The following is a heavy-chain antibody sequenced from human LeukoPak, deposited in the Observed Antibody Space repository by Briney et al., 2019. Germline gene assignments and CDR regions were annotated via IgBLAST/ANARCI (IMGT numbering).Heavy chain of an antibody. V-gene: IGHV3-23*01. Sequence: PGGSLRLSCAASGFTFSSYAMSWVRQAPGKGLEGVAGISGSGGSTYYGDSVKGRFTISRDNSKNTLYLQMNSLRAEDTAVYYCAKTNGYSSPWQHFDYWGQGTLVTVSS. CDR2: ISGSGGST. J-gene: IGHJ4*02. D-gene: IGHD6-13*01. CDR1: GFTFSSYA. CDR3: AKTNGYSSPWQHFDY.